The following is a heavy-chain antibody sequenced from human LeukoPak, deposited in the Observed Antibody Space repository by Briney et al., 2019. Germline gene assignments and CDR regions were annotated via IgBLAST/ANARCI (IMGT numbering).Heavy chain of an antibody. CDR3: ARDQRVTGRPDIDY. V-gene: IGHV3-74*03. Sequence: GGSLRLSCAASGFTFRNHWMHWVRQTPGKGLVWVSRISSDGSSTTYADSVKGRFTISRDNAKNTLYLQMNNLRAEDTAMYYCARDQRVTGRPDIDYWGQGTLVSVSS. J-gene: IGHJ4*02. D-gene: IGHD6-6*01. CDR1: GFTFRNHW. CDR2: ISSDGSST.